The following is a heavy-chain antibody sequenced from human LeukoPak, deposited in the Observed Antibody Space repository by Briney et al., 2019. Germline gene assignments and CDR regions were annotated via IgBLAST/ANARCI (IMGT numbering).Heavy chain of an antibody. V-gene: IGHV4-59*12. CDR3: ARELELQIDY. CDR1: GGSISSYY. J-gene: IGHJ4*02. CDR2: IYYSGST. D-gene: IGHD1-7*01. Sequence: SETLSLTCTVSGGSISSYYWSWIRQPPGKGLEWIGYIYYSGSTYYNPSLKSRVTISVDTSKNQFPLKLSSVTAADTAVYYCARELELQIDYWGQGTLVTVSS.